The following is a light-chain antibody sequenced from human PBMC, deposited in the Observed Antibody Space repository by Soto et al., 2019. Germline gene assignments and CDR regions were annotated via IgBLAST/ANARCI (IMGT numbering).Light chain of an antibody. CDR3: QDYNSAPFT. Sequence: DIQMTQSPSSLSASVGDRVTITCRASQDITNFSAWYQQKPWQVPKLLMYGASTLQSGVPYRFSGSGSGTDFTITISSLQPEAVATYYCQDYNSAPFTFGPGTKVDI. V-gene: IGKV1-27*01. CDR1: QDITNF. CDR2: GAS. J-gene: IGKJ3*01.